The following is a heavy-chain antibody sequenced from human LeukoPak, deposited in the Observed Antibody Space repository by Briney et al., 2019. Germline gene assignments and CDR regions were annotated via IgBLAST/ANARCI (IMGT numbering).Heavy chain of an antibody. V-gene: IGHV3-11*04. CDR3: AREGYSYRYGRSRAYYMDV. J-gene: IGHJ6*03. CDR2: ISSSGRTI. CDR1: GFTFTDYY. D-gene: IGHD5-18*01. Sequence: GGSLRLPCAASGFTFTDYYMSWIRQAPGEGLEWVSYISSSGRTIYYADSVKGRFTISRENAKNSLYLKMNSLRAEDTAVYYCAREGYSYRYGRSRAYYMDVWGKGTTVTVSS.